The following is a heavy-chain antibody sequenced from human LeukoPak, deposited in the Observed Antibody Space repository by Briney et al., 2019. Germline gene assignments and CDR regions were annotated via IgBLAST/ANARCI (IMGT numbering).Heavy chain of an antibody. D-gene: IGHD3-10*01. V-gene: IGHV4-4*02. CDR3: ARRDLWFGFFDY. Sequence: SGTLSLTCDVFGGSISSSYWWSWVRQSPEKGPEWIGEIYQNGNTNYNPSLKSRVTVSIAKSKNQFSLNLSSVTAADTAVYFCARRDLWFGFFDYWGQGTLVTVSS. CDR1: GGSISSSYW. CDR2: IYQNGNT. J-gene: IGHJ4*02.